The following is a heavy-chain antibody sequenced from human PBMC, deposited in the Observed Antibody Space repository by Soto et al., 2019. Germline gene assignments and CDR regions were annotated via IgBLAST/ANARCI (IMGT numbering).Heavy chain of an antibody. CDR1: GFTFSNYA. J-gene: IGHJ4*02. V-gene: IGHV3-23*01. D-gene: IGHD6-6*01. CDR2: ISGSGSRT. CDR3: AGFSSWSFY. Sequence: EVLLLESGGGLVQPGGSLRLSCAASGFTFSNYAMSWVRQAPGKGLEWVSGISGSGSRTYYADSVKGRFTISRDNSKNTLYLQISSLRVEDTAVYYCAGFSSWSFYWGQGTLVTVSS.